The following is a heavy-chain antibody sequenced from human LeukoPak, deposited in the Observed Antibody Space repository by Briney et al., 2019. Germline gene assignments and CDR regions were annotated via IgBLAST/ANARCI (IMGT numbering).Heavy chain of an antibody. CDR2: ISSSSDSI. J-gene: IGHJ4*02. CDR1: GFTFSRYS. Sequence: GGSLRLSCAASGFTFSRYSMNWVRQAPGKGLEWVSSISSSSDSIYYADSVKGRFTISRDNSKNTVFLQMNSLRAEDTALYFCAKESRSTRPYYFGYWGQGTQVTVSS. V-gene: IGHV3-21*04. CDR3: AKESRSTRPYYFGY. D-gene: IGHD2-2*01.